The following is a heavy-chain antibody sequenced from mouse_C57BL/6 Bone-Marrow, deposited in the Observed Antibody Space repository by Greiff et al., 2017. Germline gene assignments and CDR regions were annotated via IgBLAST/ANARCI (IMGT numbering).Heavy chain of an antibody. CDR3: ARAVDGYYGYYAMDY. D-gene: IGHD2-3*01. Sequence: VQLVESGAELVKPGASVKLSCKASGYTFTSYWMHWVKQRPGRGLEWIGRIDPNSGGTKYNEKFKSKATLTVDKPSSTAYMQLSSLTSEDSAVYYCARAVDGYYGYYAMDYWGQGTSVTVSS. CDR1: GYTFTSYW. J-gene: IGHJ4*01. V-gene: IGHV1-72*01. CDR2: IDPNSGGT.